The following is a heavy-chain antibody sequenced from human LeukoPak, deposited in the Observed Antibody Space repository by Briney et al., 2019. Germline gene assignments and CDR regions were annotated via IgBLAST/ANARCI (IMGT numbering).Heavy chain of an antibody. CDR3: ARLPTTTIYNQGGSFDY. Sequence: PSETLSLTCSVSGGSFSSANYYWTWVRQPPGKGLEWRGYVYYDGSTYYHPSFQSRLAISVDTSNNQFSLNLTSVTAADTAVYYCARLPTTTIYNQGGSFDYWGQGTLVTVSS. V-gene: IGHV4-30-4*08. CDR2: VYYDGST. J-gene: IGHJ4*02. D-gene: IGHD1-1*01. CDR1: GGSFSSANYY.